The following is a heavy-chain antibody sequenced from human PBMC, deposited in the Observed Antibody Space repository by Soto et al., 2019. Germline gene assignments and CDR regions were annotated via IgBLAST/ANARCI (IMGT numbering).Heavy chain of an antibody. Sequence: QVHLVESGGGVVRPGGSLRLSCAASGFTFSTHAMHWVRQAPGKGLEWVARISYDGTTKYYADSVKGRFTISRDKSKNTLYLQMNSLRGEDMAIYNGARDRPYSSSWYPEYWGQGTLVTVSS. J-gene: IGHJ4*02. CDR1: GFTFSTHA. D-gene: IGHD6-13*01. CDR2: ISYDGTTK. V-gene: IGHV3-30-3*01. CDR3: ARDRPYSSSWYPEY.